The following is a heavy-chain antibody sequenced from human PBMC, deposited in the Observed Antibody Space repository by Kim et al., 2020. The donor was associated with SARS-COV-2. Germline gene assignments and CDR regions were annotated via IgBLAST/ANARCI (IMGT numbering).Heavy chain of an antibody. V-gene: IGHV3-21*01. Sequence: GGSLRLSCAASGFTFSTYSMSWVRQAPGKGLEWVSSVSSSSAYIYHAESVKGRFTISRDNAKNSLYLQMNTLRAEDTAVYYCARGRSDHYYFDSWGQGILVTVSS. J-gene: IGHJ4*02. D-gene: IGHD3-10*01. CDR3: ARGRSDHYYFDS. CDR2: VSSSSAYI. CDR1: GFTFSTYS.